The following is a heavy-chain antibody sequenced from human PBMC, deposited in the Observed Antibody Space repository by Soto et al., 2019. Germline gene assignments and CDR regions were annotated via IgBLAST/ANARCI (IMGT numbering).Heavy chain of an antibody. CDR2: IYPGDSDT. J-gene: IGHJ4*02. Sequence: PGESLKISCKGSGYSFTSYWIGWVRQMPGKGLEWMGIIYPGDSDTRYSPSFQGQVTISADKSISTAYLQWSSLKASDTAMYYCARDYCSGTTCDEFDYWGQGTQVTVSS. D-gene: IGHD2-2*01. V-gene: IGHV5-51*01. CDR1: GYSFTSYW. CDR3: ARDYCSGTTCDEFDY.